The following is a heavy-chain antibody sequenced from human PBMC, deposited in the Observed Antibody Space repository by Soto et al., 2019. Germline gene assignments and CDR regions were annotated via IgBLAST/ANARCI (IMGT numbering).Heavy chain of an antibody. CDR2: IHPSGSK. Sequence: SETLSLTCAVHGGSVSGYYWNWIRQPPGQGLEWIGEIHPSGSKNYNPSLDGRVAMFLETSNNQFSLMLSFVTAADTAVYYCGRGQDSAKIAYWGQGTLVTVSS. V-gene: IGHV4-34*01. J-gene: IGHJ4*02. CDR3: GRGQDSAKIAY. CDR1: GGSVSGYY. D-gene: IGHD5-18*01.